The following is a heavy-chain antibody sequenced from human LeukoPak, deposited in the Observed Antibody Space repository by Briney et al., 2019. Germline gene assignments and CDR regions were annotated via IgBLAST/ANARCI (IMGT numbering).Heavy chain of an antibody. Sequence: GGPLRLSCAASGFTFSSYAMSWVRQAPGKGLEWVSAISGSGGSTYYADSVKGRFTISRDNSKNTLYLQMNSLRAEDTAVYYCAKDQYDFWSGFPPNWGQGTLVTVSS. CDR3: AKDQYDFWSGFPPN. D-gene: IGHD3-3*01. CDR2: ISGSGGST. V-gene: IGHV3-23*01. CDR1: GFTFSSYA. J-gene: IGHJ4*02.